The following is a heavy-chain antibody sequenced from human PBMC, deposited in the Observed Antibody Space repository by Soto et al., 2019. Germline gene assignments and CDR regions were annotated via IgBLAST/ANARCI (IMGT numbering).Heavy chain of an antibody. CDR3: ARDVTPRDDYYYMDV. Sequence: GGSLRLSCAASGFTVSSNYMSWVRQAPGKGLEWVSVIYSGGSTYYADSVKGRFTISRHNSKNTLYLQMNSLRAEDTAVYYCARDVTPRDDYYYMDVWGKGTTVTVSS. V-gene: IGHV3-53*04. CDR1: GFTVSSNY. CDR2: IYSGGST. D-gene: IGHD3-16*02. J-gene: IGHJ6*03.